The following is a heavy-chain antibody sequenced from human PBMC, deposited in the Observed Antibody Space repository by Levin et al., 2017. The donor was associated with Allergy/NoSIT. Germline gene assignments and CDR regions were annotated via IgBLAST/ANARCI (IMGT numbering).Heavy chain of an antibody. CDR1: GFTFSSYA. Sequence: GGSLRLSCAASGFTFSSYAMSWVRQAPGKGLEWVSAISGSGGSTYYADSVKGRFTISRDNSKNTLYLQMNSLRAEDTAVYYCAKGPNYDILTGYKDDAFDIWGQGTMVTVSS. V-gene: IGHV3-23*01. D-gene: IGHD3-9*01. J-gene: IGHJ3*02. CDR2: ISGSGGST. CDR3: AKGPNYDILTGYKDDAFDI.